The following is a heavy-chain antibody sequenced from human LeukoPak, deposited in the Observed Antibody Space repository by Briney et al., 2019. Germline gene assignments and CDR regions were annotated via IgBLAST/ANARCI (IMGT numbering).Heavy chain of an antibody. CDR1: GYTFTGYY. V-gene: IGHV1-2*02. CDR3: ARGTGKGNNWNYSWFDP. CDR2: INPNSGGT. Sequence: ASVKVSCKASGYTFTGYYMHWVRQAPGQGLEWMGWINPNSGGTNYAQKFQGRVTMTRDTSISTAYMELSRLRSDDTAVYYCARGTGKGNNWNYSWFDPWGQGTLVTVSS. D-gene: IGHD1-7*01. J-gene: IGHJ5*02.